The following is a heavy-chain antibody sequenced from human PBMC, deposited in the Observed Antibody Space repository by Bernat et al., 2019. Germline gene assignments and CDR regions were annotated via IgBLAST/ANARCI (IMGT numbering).Heavy chain of an antibody. V-gene: IGHV3-15*01. D-gene: IGHD2-21*02. Sequence: EVQLVESGGGLVEPGGSLRLSCAASGFTFNNAWMSWVRQAPGKGLEWVGRLKSKTEGGTTDYAAPVKGRFTISRDDSKNTLYLQMNSLKTEDTGVYYCTTEAIVVVTAVDYWSQGTLVTVSS. CDR2: LKSKTEGGTT. CDR3: TTEAIVVVTAVDY. J-gene: IGHJ4*02. CDR1: GFTFNNAW.